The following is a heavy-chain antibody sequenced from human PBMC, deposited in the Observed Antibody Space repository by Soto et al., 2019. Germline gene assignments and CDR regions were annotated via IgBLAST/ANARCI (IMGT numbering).Heavy chain of an antibody. CDR1: GYTFTSYV. CDR3: ARDRSSGWYPHLWFDP. J-gene: IGHJ5*02. D-gene: IGHD6-19*01. V-gene: IGHV1-18*01. Sequence: GASVKVSCKASGYTFTSYVISWVRQAPGQGLEWMGWISAYNGNTNYAQKLQGRVTMTTDTSTSTAYMELRSLRSDDTAVYYCARDRSSGWYPHLWFDPWGQGTLVTVSS. CDR2: ISAYNGNT.